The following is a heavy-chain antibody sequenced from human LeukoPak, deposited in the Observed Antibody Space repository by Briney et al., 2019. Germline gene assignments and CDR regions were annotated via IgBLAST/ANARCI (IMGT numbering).Heavy chain of an antibody. D-gene: IGHD1-14*01. CDR1: GGSFSGYL. CDR3: TRSGLTGMRKYARPDYYYYGVDV. Sequence: SETLSLTCTVSGGSFSGYLWSWLRQAPGKGLEWIGEINYNGEITNYNPSLKSRLTMSVDTPKNQFSLKLSSVTAADTAVYYCTRSGLTGMRKYARPDYYYYGVDVWGQGTAVTVSS. J-gene: IGHJ6*02. V-gene: IGHV4-34*01. CDR2: INYNGEIT.